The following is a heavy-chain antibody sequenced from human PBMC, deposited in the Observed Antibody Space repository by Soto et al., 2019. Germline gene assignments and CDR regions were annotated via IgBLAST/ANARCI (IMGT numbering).Heavy chain of an antibody. J-gene: IGHJ4*02. CDR2: INHSGST. D-gene: IGHD3-9*01. Sequence: QVQLQQWGAGLLKPSETLSLTCAVYGGSFSGYYWSWIRQPPGKGLEWIGEINHSGSTNYNPSLKSRVTVSVDTSKNQFSLKLSSVTAADTAVYYCASSPGGYFDWLYDYWGQGTMVTVSS. CDR3: ASSPGGYFDWLYDY. CDR1: GGSFSGYY. V-gene: IGHV4-34*01.